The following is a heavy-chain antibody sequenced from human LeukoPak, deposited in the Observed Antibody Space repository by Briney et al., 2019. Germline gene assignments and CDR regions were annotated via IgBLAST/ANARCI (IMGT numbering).Heavy chain of an antibody. J-gene: IGHJ6*03. CDR2: MNPNSGNT. Sequence: GASVKVSCKASGYTFTSYDINWVRQATGQGLEWMGWMNPNSGNTGYAQKFQGRVTITRNTSISTAYMELSSLRSEDTAVYYCARRPAAIPRDYYYMDVWGKGTTVTVPS. CDR1: GYTFTSYD. CDR3: ARRPAAIPRDYYYMDV. V-gene: IGHV1-8*03. D-gene: IGHD2-2*02.